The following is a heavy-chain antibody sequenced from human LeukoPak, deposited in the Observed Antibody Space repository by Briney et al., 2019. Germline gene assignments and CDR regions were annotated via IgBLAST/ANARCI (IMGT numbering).Heavy chain of an antibody. CDR2: IYPGDSDT. CDR3: ARTRRDGYNYSGGSDY. V-gene: IGHV5-51*01. J-gene: IGHJ4*02. Sequence: GESLKISCKGSGYSFTSYWIGWVGRMPGKGLEWMGIIYPGDSDTRYSPSFQGQVTISADKSISTAYLQWSSLKASDTAMYYCARTRRDGYNYSGGSDYWGQGTLVTVSS. CDR1: GYSFTSYW. D-gene: IGHD5-24*01.